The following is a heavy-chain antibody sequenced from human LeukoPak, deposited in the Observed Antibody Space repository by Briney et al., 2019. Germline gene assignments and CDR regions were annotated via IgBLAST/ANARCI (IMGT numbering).Heavy chain of an antibody. D-gene: IGHD4-17*01. CDR3: ARDRLDYGDYEDAFDI. V-gene: IGHV4-34*01. CDR2: INHSGST. J-gene: IGHJ3*02. CDR1: GGSFSGYY. Sequence: SETLSLTCAVYGGSFSGYYWSWIRQPPGKGLEWIGEINHSGSTNYNPSLKSRVTISVDTSKNQFSLKLSSVTAADTAVYYCARDRLDYGDYEDAFDIWGQGTMVTVSS.